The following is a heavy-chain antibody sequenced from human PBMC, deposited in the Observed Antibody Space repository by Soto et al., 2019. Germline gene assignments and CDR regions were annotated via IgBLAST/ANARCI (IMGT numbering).Heavy chain of an antibody. J-gene: IGHJ4*02. V-gene: IGHV4-34*01. CDR2: INHSGNT. D-gene: IGHD1-26*01. CDR3: ATNLNPGSWCEGPLPHLDY. CDR1: GGSFSGYY. Sequence: PSETLSLTCAVYGGSFSGYYWSWIRQPPGKGLEWIGEINHSGNTNYNPSLKSRVTISVDTSKNQFSLKLSSVTAADTAVYYCATNLNPGSWCEGPLPHLDYWGQGTLVTVSS.